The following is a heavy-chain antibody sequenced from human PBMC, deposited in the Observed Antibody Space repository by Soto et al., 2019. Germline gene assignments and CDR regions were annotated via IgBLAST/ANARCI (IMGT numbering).Heavy chain of an antibody. D-gene: IGHD2-15*01. CDR1: GGSITTGGYY. CDR2: RYYSEST. Sequence: SETLSLTCTVSGGSITTGGYYWSWIRQLPGKGLEWIGHRYYSESTYYNPSLKSRVSISLDTSKNQFSLKLSFVTAADTAMYYCARTKCSGGSCYSWSLDYCGPGTTVTVSS. V-gene: IGHV4-31*03. J-gene: IGHJ4*02. CDR3: ARTKCSGGSCYSWSLDY.